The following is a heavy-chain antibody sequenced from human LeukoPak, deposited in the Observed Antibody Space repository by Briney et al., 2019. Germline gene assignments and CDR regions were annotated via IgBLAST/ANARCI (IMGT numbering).Heavy chain of an antibody. Sequence: SQTLSLTCAISGDSVSSNSGAWSWIRQSPSRGLEWLGRTYYGSKWYNDYAVSVKSRITINPDTSKNQFSLQLNSVTPEDTAVYYCVRYTSSVRYFDYWGQGTLVTVSS. CDR2: TYYGSKWYN. CDR1: GDSVSSNSGA. J-gene: IGHJ4*02. V-gene: IGHV6-1*01. CDR3: VRYTSSVRYFDY. D-gene: IGHD6-6*01.